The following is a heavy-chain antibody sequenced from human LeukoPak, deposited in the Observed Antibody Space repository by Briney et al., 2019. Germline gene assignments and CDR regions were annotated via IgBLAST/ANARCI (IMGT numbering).Heavy chain of an antibody. CDR1: GYTFTNYY. J-gene: IGHJ4*02. CDR3: AAASRDGYNFDY. D-gene: IGHD5-24*01. Sequence: GASVKVSCKASGYTFTNYYMHWVRQAPGQGLEWMGIINPSGGSTSYAQKFQGRVTMTRDTSTSTVYMELSSLRSGDTAVYYCAAASRDGYNFDYWGQGTLVTVSS. V-gene: IGHV1-46*01. CDR2: INPSGGST.